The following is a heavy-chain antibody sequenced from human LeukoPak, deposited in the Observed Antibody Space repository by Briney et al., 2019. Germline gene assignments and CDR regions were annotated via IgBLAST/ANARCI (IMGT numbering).Heavy chain of an antibody. D-gene: IGHD1-26*01. CDR3: ARDFSGSYYDLDY. CDR1: GFTFSSYS. V-gene: IGHV3-21*01. Sequence: GGSLRLSCAASGFTFSSYSMNWVRQAPGKGLEWVSSISSSSSYIYYADSVKGRFTISRDNAKDSLYLQMNSLRAEDTAMYYCARDFSGSYYDLDYWGQGTLVTVSS. CDR2: ISSSSSYI. J-gene: IGHJ4*02.